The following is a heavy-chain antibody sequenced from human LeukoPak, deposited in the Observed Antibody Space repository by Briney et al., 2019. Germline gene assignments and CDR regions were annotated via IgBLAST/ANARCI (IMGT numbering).Heavy chain of an antibody. J-gene: IGHJ4*02. V-gene: IGHV4-34*01. CDR3: ARGLTGYSL. D-gene: IGHD3-9*01. CDR2: INHSGST. Sequence: SETLSLTCAVYGVSFSGYYWSWIRQPPGKGLEWIGEINHSGSTNYNPSLKSRVTISVDTSKNQFSLKLSSVTAADTAVYYCARGLTGYSLWGQGTLVTVSS. CDR1: GVSFSGYY.